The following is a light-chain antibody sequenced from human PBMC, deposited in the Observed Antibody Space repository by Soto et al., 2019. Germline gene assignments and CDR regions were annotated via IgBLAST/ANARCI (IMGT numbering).Light chain of an antibody. CDR2: GAS. V-gene: IGKV3-11*01. CDR1: HSVHNY. J-gene: IGKJ4*01. CDR3: QHRSNWPRLT. Sequence: EIVLTQSPGTLSLSPGERATLSCRASHSVHNYLAWYQQKPGQAPRLLIYGASNRATGIPVRFSGSGSGTDFTLTISSLEPEDFAVYYCQHRSNWPRLTFGGGTKGDIK.